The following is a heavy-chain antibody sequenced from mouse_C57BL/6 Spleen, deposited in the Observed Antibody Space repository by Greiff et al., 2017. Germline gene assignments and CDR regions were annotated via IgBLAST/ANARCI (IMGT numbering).Heavy chain of an antibody. Sequence: EVQRVESGGGLVKPGGSLKLSCAASGFTFSSYAMSWVRQTPEKRLEWVATISDGGSYTYYPDNVKGRFTISRDNAKNNLYLQMSHLKSEDTAMYYCARDQGLPPYYFDYWGQGTTLTVSS. CDR1: GFTFSSYA. CDR2: ISDGGSYT. CDR3: ARDQGLPPYYFDY. J-gene: IGHJ2*01. V-gene: IGHV5-4*01.